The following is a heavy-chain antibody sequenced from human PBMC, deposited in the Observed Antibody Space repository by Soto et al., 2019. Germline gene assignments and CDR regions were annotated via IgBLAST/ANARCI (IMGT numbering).Heavy chain of an antibody. CDR2: IYPGDSDT. D-gene: IGHD2-2*02. J-gene: IGHJ5*02. CDR1: GYSFTSYW. CDR3: ARGDIVVVPAAIGAFGFDP. V-gene: IGHV5-51*01. Sequence: PGESLKISCKGSGYSFTSYWIGWVRQMPGKGLEWMGIIYPGDSDTRYSPSFQGQVTISADKSISTAYLQWSSLKASDTAMYYCARGDIVVVPAAIGAFGFDPWGQGTLVTVSS.